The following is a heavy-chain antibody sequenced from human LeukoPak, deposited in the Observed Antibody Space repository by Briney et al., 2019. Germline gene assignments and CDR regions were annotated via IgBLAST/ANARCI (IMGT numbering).Heavy chain of an antibody. CDR3: ARDRQWLVDH. CDR2: VYVTGST. D-gene: IGHD6-19*01. J-gene: IGHJ5*02. V-gene: IGHV4-4*07. CDR1: GGSISSYY. Sequence: SETLSLTCAVYGGSISSYYWSWIRQPAGKGLEWIGRVYVTGSTNLNPALQSRVTMSVDTSKNQFSLKLTSVTAADTAVYYCARDRQWLVDHWGQGTLVTVSS.